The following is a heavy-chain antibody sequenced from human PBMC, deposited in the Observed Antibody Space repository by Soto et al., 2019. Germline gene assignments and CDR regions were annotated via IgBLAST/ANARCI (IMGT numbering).Heavy chain of an antibody. Sequence: QVQLVQSGAEVKEPGSSVKVSCKASGGTFSSYAISWVRQAPGQGLEWMGGIIPLFRTPDYAQKFQGRVTITADEATSTAYMELSSLRFDDTAVYYCARDNDRLQLGGNYYYMMDVWGQGTTITVSS. D-gene: IGHD4-4*01. CDR1: GGTFSSYA. J-gene: IGHJ6*02. CDR3: ARDNDRLQLGGNYYYMMDV. V-gene: IGHV1-69*12. CDR2: IIPLFRTP.